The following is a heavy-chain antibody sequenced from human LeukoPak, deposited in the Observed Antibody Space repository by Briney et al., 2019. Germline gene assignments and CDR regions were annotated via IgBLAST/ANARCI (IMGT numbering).Heavy chain of an antibody. Sequence: GGSLRLSCAASGFTFSSYSMSWVRQAPGKGLEWVPAISGSGGSTYYADSVKGRFTIYSDNSKNPLYLQMNSLRAEDTGVYYCAPRGGLPLDYWGQGTLVTVSS. D-gene: IGHD1-26*01. CDR1: GFTFSSYS. CDR3: APRGGLPLDY. CDR2: ISGSGGST. V-gene: IGHV3-23*01. J-gene: IGHJ4*02.